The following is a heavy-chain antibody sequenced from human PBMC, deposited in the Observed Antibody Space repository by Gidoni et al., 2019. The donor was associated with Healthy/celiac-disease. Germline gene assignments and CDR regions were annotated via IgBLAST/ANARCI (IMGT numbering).Heavy chain of an antibody. Sequence: QVQLQESGPGLVKPSQTLSLTCTVSGGSISSGSYYWSWIRQPAGKGLEWIGRIYTSGSTNYNPSLKSRVTISVDTSKNQFSLKLSSVTAADTAVYYCARDGYYYDSSGYYPSAFDIWGQGTMVTVSS. V-gene: IGHV4-61*02. CDR3: ARDGYYYDSSGYYPSAFDI. D-gene: IGHD3-22*01. CDR2: IYTSGST. CDR1: GGSISSGSYY. J-gene: IGHJ3*02.